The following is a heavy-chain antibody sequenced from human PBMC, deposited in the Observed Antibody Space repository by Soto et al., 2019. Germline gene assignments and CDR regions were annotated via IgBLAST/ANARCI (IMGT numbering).Heavy chain of an antibody. CDR3: SHLDLRGFSDYTHGWDV. D-gene: IGHD4-17*01. CDR1: GFSLSSSGAG. CDR2: IYWNDEI. V-gene: IGHV2-5*01. J-gene: IGHJ6*02. Sequence: PTLVNPTQTLTLTCSFTGFSLSSSGAGVGWFRQSPGKALEWLALIYWNDEIRYSPSLASRLTITKDTSKDQVVLTLTNLGPVDTATYYCSHLDLRGFSDYTHGWDVGGHGTTVTVSS.